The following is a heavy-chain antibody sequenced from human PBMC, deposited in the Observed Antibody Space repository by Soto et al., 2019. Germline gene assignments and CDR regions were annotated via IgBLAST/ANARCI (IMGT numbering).Heavy chain of an antibody. Sequence: SETLSLTCAVYGGSFSGYYWSWIRQPPGKGLEWIGEINHSGSTNYNPSLKSRVTISVDTSKNQFSLKLSSVTAADTAVYYCARGPGRYYDFWSGYSYSNYYYYMDVWGKGTTVTVSS. CDR1: GGSFSGYY. CDR3: ARGPGRYYDFWSGYSYSNYYYYMDV. D-gene: IGHD3-3*01. J-gene: IGHJ6*03. V-gene: IGHV4-34*01. CDR2: INHSGST.